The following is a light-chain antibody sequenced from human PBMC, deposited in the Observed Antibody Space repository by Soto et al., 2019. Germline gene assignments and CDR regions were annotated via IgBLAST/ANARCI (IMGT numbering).Light chain of an antibody. V-gene: IGKV1-39*01. CDR3: QHSFSPLLT. J-gene: IGKJ4*01. Sequence: DIQMTQSPSSVSASVGDRVTITCRASQTLSNYLTWFPQKPGKAPKVLIYGASTLQSGVPSRFSGSGSGAEFNLAISSLQPEDFATDYCQHSFSPLLTFGGGTKVEMK. CDR2: GAS. CDR1: QTLSNY.